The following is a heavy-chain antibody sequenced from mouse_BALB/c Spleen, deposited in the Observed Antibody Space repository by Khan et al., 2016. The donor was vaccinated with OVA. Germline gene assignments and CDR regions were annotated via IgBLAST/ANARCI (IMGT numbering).Heavy chain of an antibody. CDR3: VRGGKFAY. CDR1: GYTFTDYA. Sequence: QVQLKQSGAELVRPGVSVKISCKASGYTFTDYAMHWVKQRHAKSLEWIGVISTNYGDADYNQKFQGKASMTVDRSSSTVYMELARVTSEDSAIYYCVRGGKFAYWGQGPLVTVSA. V-gene: IGHV1S137*01. CDR2: ISTNYGDA. J-gene: IGHJ3*01. D-gene: IGHD1-1*02.